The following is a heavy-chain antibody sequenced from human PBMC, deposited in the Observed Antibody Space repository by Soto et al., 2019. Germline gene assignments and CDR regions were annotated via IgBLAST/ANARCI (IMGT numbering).Heavy chain of an antibody. Sequence: QLQLQESGPGLVKPSETLSLACTVSGGSISSSSYYWGWIRQPPGKGLEWIGRIYYSGSTYYNPALKCRVTITVDTSKNQFSLKLSSVTAADTAVYYCASEGAWYYDGSGTIWGHSTMVTVSS. J-gene: IGHJ3*02. D-gene: IGHD3-22*01. CDR2: IYYSGST. V-gene: IGHV4-39*01. CDR3: ASEGAWYYDGSGTI. CDR1: GGSISSSSYY.